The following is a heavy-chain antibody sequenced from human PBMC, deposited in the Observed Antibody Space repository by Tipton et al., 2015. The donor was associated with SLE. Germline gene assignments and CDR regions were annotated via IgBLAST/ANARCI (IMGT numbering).Heavy chain of an antibody. D-gene: IGHD3-10*01. CDR1: GGSISSYY. CDR2: IYTSGST. Sequence: TLSLTCTVSGGSISSYYWSWIRQPAGKGLEWIGHIYTSGSTNYNPSLKSRVTMSVDTSKNQFSLKLSSVTAADTAVYYCARCNYYGSGSYYNGYYFDYWGQGTLVTVSS. CDR3: ARCNYYGSGSYYNGYYFDY. J-gene: IGHJ4*02. V-gene: IGHV4-4*07.